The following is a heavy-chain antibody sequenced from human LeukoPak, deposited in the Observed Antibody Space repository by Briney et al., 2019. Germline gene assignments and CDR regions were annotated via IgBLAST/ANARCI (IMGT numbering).Heavy chain of an antibody. D-gene: IGHD5-12*01. CDR2: MNPNSGNT. J-gene: IGHJ4*02. CDR3: AKGRHPGPTWISEY. CDR1: EYTFTSYD. V-gene: IGHV1-8*01. Sequence: GASVKVSCKASEYTFTSYDINWVRQATGQGLEWMGWMNPNSGNTGYAQKFQGRVNMTRNTSLSTAYMELSSPTFEVTAVYYCAKGRHPGPTWISEYWGQGTLVTVSS.